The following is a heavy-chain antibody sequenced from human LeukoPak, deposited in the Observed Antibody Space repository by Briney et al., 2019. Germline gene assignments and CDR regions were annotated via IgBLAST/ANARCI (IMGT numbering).Heavy chain of an antibody. Sequence: ASVKVSCKASGYTFTGYYMHWVRQAPGQGLEWVGWINPNSGGTNYAQKFQGRVTMTRDTSISTAYMELTRLGSDDTAVYYCPRRSSINWYKYYFDYWGQGTLVTVSS. CDR1: GYTFTGYY. J-gene: IGHJ4*02. V-gene: IGHV1-2*02. CDR2: INPNSGGT. CDR3: PRRSSINWYKYYFDY. D-gene: IGHD6-13*01.